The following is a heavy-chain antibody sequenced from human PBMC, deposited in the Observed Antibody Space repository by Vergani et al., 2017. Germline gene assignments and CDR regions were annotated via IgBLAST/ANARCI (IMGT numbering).Heavy chain of an antibody. CDR2: ISWNSGSI. Sequence: EVQLVESGGGLVQPGRSLRLSCAASGFTFDDYAMHWVRQAPGKGLEWVSGISWNSGSIGYADSVKGRFTISRDNAKNSLYLQMNRLRAEDTALYYCARADYYYDSSGYYFDYWGQRTLVTVSS. CDR3: ARADYYYDSSGYYFDY. CDR1: GFTFDDYA. J-gene: IGHJ4*02. V-gene: IGHV3-9*01. D-gene: IGHD3-22*01.